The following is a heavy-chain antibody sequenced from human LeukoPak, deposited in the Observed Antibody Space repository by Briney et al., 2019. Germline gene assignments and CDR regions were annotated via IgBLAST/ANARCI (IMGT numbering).Heavy chain of an antibody. V-gene: IGHV3-11*01. CDR3: AREQWFRWEY. CDR2: IPNDDSVI. CDR1: GVSVSNYY. D-gene: IGHD3-22*01. Sequence: GGSLRLSCEASGVSVSNYYMVWVRQPPGKGLECISYIPNDDSVIYYADSVRGRLSVSRDSAKNSLSLQLNSLRAEDTAVYYCAREQWFRWEYWGQGILVTVSS. J-gene: IGHJ4*02.